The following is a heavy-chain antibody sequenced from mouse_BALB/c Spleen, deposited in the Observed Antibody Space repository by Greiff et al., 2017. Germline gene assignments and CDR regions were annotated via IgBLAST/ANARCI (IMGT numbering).Heavy chain of an antibody. V-gene: IGHV5-17*02. CDR1: GFTFSSFG. CDR2: ISSGSSTI. Sequence: EVQLQQSGGGLVQPGGSRKLSCAASGFTFSSFGMHWVRQAPEKGLEWVAYISSGSSTIYYADTVKGRFTISRDNPKNTLFLQMTSLRSEDTAMYYCARGSFYYAMDYWGQGTSVTVSS. CDR3: ARGSFYYAMDY. J-gene: IGHJ4*01.